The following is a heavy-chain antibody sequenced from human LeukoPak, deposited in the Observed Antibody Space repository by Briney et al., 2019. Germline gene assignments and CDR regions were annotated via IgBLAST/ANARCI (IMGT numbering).Heavy chain of an antibody. CDR1: GYTFTGYY. CDR3: ARARSGSSYFSNYYYMDV. J-gene: IGHJ6*03. CDR2: INPYSGGT. Sequence: ASVKVSCKASGYTFTGYYMHWVRPAPGQGLGWMGWINPYSGGTNYAQKFQGRVTMTRDTSISTAYMELGRLRSDDTAVYYCARARSGSSYFSNYYYMDVWGKGTTVTVSS. D-gene: IGHD1-26*01. V-gene: IGHV1-2*02.